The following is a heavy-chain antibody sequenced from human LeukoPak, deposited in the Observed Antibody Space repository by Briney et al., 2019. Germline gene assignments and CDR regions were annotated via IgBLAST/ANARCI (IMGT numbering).Heavy chain of an antibody. Sequence: ASVKVSCKASGYTFTSYAMHWVRQAPGQRLEWMGWINAGNGNTKYSQKFQGRVTITRDTSASTAYMELSSLRSEDTAVYYCARDTPTSSGWYSRWGQGTLVTVSS. CDR3: ARDTPTSSGWYSR. CDR2: INAGNGNT. J-gene: IGHJ4*02. D-gene: IGHD6-19*01. V-gene: IGHV1-3*01. CDR1: GYTFTSYA.